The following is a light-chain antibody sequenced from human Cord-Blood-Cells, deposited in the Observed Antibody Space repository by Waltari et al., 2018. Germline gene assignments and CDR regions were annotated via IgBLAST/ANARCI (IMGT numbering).Light chain of an antibody. CDR2: DVS. CDR1: SSDVGGYNY. J-gene: IGLJ2*01. CDR3: NSYTSSSTYVV. Sequence: QSALTQPASVSGSPGQSITISCTGTSSDVGGYNYVSWYQQHPGKAPKLMNYDVSNRPTWVSNRFSGSKSDNTASLTISGLQAEDESDYYCNSYTSSSTYVVFGGGTKLTVL. V-gene: IGLV2-14*01.